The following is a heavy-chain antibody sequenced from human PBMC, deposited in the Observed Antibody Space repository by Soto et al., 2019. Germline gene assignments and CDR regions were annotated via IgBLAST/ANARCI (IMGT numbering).Heavy chain of an antibody. D-gene: IGHD4-17*01. CDR2: MNPNSGNT. CDR1: GYTFTKFD. Sequence: QVQLVQSGAEEKKPGASVRVSCKASGYTFTKFDINWVRQATGQGLEWMGWMNPNSGNTGYAQKFQGRVTMTRNTSITTAYMELSTLRSEDTAVYYCVRGDYGDYSHWFDPWGQGTLVTVSS. CDR3: VRGDYGDYSHWFDP. J-gene: IGHJ5*02. V-gene: IGHV1-8*01.